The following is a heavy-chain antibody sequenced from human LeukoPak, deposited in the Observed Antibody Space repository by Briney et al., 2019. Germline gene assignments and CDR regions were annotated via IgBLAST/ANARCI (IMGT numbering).Heavy chain of an antibody. D-gene: IGHD6-19*01. CDR3: ERAGGLYSTGWYYHAFDI. J-gene: IGHJ3*02. CDR1: GYTFTSYG. V-gene: IGHV1-18*01. CDR2: SSTYNGNA. Sequence: ASVNVSCKASGYTFTSYGITWVRQAPGQGLEWMGWSSTYNGNADYAQKLQGRVTMTTETSTSTAYMELRRLTSEDPAVYYCERAGGLYSTGWYYHAFDIWGQGPMVPVSS.